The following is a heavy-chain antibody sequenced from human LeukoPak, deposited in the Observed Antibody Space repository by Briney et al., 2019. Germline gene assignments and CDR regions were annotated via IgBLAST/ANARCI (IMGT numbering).Heavy chain of an antibody. Sequence: PGGSLRLSCTASGFTFDSYAMSWVRQAPGKGLEWVSSISGGSEDTYYADSVKGRFTISRDNSKNTLYPQMNSLRAEDTAVYYCAREWVEGEYYFDYWGQGTLVTVSS. CDR3: AREWVEGEYYFDY. D-gene: IGHD3-16*01. J-gene: IGHJ4*02. V-gene: IGHV3-23*01. CDR2: ISGGSEDT. CDR1: GFTFDSYA.